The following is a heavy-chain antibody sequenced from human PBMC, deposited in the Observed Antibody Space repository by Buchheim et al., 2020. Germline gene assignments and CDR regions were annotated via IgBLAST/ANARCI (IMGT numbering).Heavy chain of an antibody. D-gene: IGHD6-6*01. CDR3: AKAARLSVSWYFDL. J-gene: IGHJ2*01. Sequence: QVQLVESGGGVVQPGRSLRLSCAASGFTFSSYGMHWVRQAPGKGLEWVAVISYDGSNKYYADSVKGRFTISRDNSKNTLYLQMNSLRAEDTAVYYCAKAARLSVSWYFDLWGRGTL. CDR2: ISYDGSNK. CDR1: GFTFSSYG. V-gene: IGHV3-30*18.